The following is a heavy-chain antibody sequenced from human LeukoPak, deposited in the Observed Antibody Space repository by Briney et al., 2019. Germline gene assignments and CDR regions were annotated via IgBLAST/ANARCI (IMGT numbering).Heavy chain of an antibody. CDR1: GFTFSSYS. J-gene: IGHJ4*02. Sequence: GGSLRLSCAASGFTFSSYSMNWVRQAPGKGLEWVSSISSSSSYIYYANSVKGRFTISRDNAKNSLYLQMNGLRAEDTAVYYCARDRGESSYFDYWGQGTLVTVSS. CDR3: ARDRGESSYFDY. CDR2: ISSSSSYI. D-gene: IGHD3-16*01. V-gene: IGHV3-21*01.